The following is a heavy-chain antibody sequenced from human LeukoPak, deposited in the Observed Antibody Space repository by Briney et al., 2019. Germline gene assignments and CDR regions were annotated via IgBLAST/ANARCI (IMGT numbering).Heavy chain of an antibody. CDR1: GGSISSYY. V-gene: IGHV4-4*09. CDR2: IYTSGST. Sequence: SETLSLTCTVSGGSISSYYWSWIRQPPGKGLEWIGYIYTSGSTNYNPSLKSRVTISVDTSKNQFSLNLSSVTAADTAVYYCARWGDLYDSSGYYYGDAFDIWGQGTMVTVSS. J-gene: IGHJ3*02. D-gene: IGHD3-22*01. CDR3: ARWGDLYDSSGYYYGDAFDI.